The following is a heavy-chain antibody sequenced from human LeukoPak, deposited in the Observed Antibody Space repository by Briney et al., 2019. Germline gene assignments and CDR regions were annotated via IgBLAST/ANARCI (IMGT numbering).Heavy chain of an antibody. J-gene: IGHJ4*02. CDR1: GGTFSSYA. Sequence: SVKVSCKASGGTFSSYAIIWVRQAPGQGLEWMGRIIPILGIANYAQKFQGRVTITAAKSTSTAYMELSSLRSEDTAVYYCARDLCHSYGCSTHFDYWGQGTLVTVSS. V-gene: IGHV1-69*04. CDR2: IIPILGIA. CDR3: ARDLCHSYGCSTHFDY. D-gene: IGHD5-18*01.